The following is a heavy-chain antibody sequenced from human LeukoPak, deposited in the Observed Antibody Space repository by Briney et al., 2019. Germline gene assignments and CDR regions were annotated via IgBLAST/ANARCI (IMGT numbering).Heavy chain of an antibody. CDR3: ARAVAGTEGWFNS. D-gene: IGHD1-1*01. J-gene: IGHJ5*01. V-gene: IGHV6-1*01. Sequence: SQTLSLTCAISGDSVSSDSAAWNWIRQSPSRGLEWLGRTYYRSKWYNDYSAFVKSRIIINPDTSKNQFSLQLNSVTPEDTAVYYCARAVAGTEGWFNSWGREPWSPSPQ. CDR2: TYYRSKWYN. CDR1: GDSVSSDSAA.